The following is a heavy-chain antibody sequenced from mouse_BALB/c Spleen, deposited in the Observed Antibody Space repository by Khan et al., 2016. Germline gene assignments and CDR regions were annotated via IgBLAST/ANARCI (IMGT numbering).Heavy chain of an antibody. V-gene: IGHV6-6*01. CDR1: GFTFSDAW. Sequence: EVKLEVSGGGLVQPGGSMKLSCAASGFTFSDAWMDWVRQSPEKGLEWVAEIRSKANNHATYYAESVKGRFTISIDDSKSSVYLQMNSLRAVDTGVYYCTRRDHRYDGWYFDDWGAGTTVTVSS. CDR2: IRSKANNHAT. J-gene: IGHJ1*01. D-gene: IGHD2-14*01. CDR3: TRRDHRYDGWYFDD.